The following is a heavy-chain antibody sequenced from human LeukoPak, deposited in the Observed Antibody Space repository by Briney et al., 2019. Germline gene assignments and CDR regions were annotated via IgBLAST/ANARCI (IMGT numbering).Heavy chain of an antibody. CDR3: ARARRDAYNNDVWSKSPSYCFDY. D-gene: IGHD5-24*01. J-gene: IGHJ4*02. V-gene: IGHV4-4*07. CDR1: GGSMNHYH. CDR2: IYTSGTI. Sequence: PSETLSLTCTVSGGSMNHYHWSWIRQPAGRGLEWIGHIYTSGTINYNPSLKSRVTISIDTSKNQFSLKLNSVTAADTAVYYCARARRDAYNNDVWSKSPSYCFDYWGQGTLVTVSS.